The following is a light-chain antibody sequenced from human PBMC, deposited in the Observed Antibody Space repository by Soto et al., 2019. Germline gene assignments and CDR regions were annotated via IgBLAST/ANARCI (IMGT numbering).Light chain of an antibody. CDR2: GAS. CDR3: QQYNIRPQT. V-gene: IGKV3-15*01. Sequence: EIVMTQSPATLSLSPGERATLSCRASQSVSSNLAWYQQKPGQAPRLLIYGASNRATGITARFSGSGSGTEFTLTINSLQTEDFGVYYCQQYNIRPQTFGQGTKVDIK. CDR1: QSVSSN. J-gene: IGKJ1*01.